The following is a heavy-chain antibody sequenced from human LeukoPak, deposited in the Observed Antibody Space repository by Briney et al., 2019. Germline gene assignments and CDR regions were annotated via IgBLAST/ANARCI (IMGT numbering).Heavy chain of an antibody. V-gene: IGHV1-69*05. CDR1: GGTFSSYA. CDR2: IIPIFGTA. Sequence: ASVKVSXKASGGTFSSYAISWVRQAPGQGLEWMGRIIPIFGTANYAQKFQGRVTITTDESTSTAYMELSSLRSEDTAVYYCARTTWATYSTRRWFDPWGQGTLVTVSS. J-gene: IGHJ5*02. CDR3: ARTTWATYSTRRWFDP. D-gene: IGHD6-13*01.